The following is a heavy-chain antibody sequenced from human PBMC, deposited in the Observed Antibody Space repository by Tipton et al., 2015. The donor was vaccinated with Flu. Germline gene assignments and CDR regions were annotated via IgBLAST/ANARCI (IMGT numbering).Heavy chain of an antibody. CDR2: IYYSGST. J-gene: IGHJ5*02. V-gene: IGHV4-39*07. D-gene: IGHD1-26*01. CDR1: GGSISSTSSY. Sequence: PGLVKPSETLSLTCSVSGGSISSTSSYWAWIRQTPGMGLECLGSIYYSGSTYYNPSLKSRITISIDTSKSQFSLNLNFVTAADTAVYYCARGTLNWEGDWFDPWGQGTLVTVSS. CDR3: ARGTLNWEGDWFDP.